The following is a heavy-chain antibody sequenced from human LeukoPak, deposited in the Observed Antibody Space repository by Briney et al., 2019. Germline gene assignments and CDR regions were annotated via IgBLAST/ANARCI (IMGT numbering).Heavy chain of an antibody. CDR2: ISSSSSYI. Sequence: GGSLRLSCAASGFTFSSYSMNWVRQAPGKGLEWVSSISSSSSYIYYAGSVKGRFTISRDNAKNSLYLQMNSLRAEDTAVYYCARDADPYYDFWSGYPEDYWGQGTLVTVSS. J-gene: IGHJ4*02. CDR1: GFTFSSYS. D-gene: IGHD3-3*01. CDR3: ARDADPYYDFWSGYPEDY. V-gene: IGHV3-21*01.